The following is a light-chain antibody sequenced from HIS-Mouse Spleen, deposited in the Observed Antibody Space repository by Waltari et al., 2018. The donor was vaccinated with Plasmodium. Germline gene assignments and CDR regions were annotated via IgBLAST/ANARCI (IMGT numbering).Light chain of an antibody. CDR2: GAS. J-gene: IGKJ3*01. CDR3: QQYNNWSFT. Sequence: EIVMTQSPATLSVSPGERATLSCRASQSVSSNLAWYQQKPGQAPRLLIYGASTRATCIPAEFSGSGSGTEFTLTISSLQSEDFAVYYCQQYNNWSFTFGPGTKVDIK. V-gene: IGKV3-15*01. CDR1: QSVSSN.